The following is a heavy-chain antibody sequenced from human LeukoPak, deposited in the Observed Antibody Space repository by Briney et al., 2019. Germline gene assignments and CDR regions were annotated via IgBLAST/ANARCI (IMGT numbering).Heavy chain of an antibody. CDR3: ARLVETYYSDSSGYYYFDY. Sequence: PSETLSLTCTVSGVSISTDNYHWSWIRQAPGKGLEWIGYIYYSGSTHYNPSLKSRVTTSVDTSKNQFSLDLTSVTAADTAVYLCARLVETYYSDSSGYYYFDYWGQGTLVTVSS. V-gene: IGHV4-30-4*01. CDR1: GVSISTDNYH. J-gene: IGHJ4*02. CDR2: IYYSGST. D-gene: IGHD3-22*01.